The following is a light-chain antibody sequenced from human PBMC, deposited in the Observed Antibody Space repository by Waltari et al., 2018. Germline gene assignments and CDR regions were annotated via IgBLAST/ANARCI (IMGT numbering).Light chain of an antibody. CDR1: QDIGHY. J-gene: IGKJ2*01. V-gene: IGKV1-33*01. CDR2: DAS. CDR3: QQYNDLPPDT. Sequence: DIQMTQSPSSLSASVGDTGTITCQASQDIGHYLNWHQQKPGKAPQLLIYDASNLETGVPSRFSGSGSGTDFTFTITGLQPEDVATYYCQQYNDLPPDTFGQGTRLEIK.